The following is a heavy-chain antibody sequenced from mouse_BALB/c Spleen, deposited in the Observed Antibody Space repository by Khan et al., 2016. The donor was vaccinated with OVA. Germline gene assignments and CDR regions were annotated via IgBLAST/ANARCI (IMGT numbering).Heavy chain of an antibody. Sequence: QVQLKESGPGLVAPSQSLSITCTISGFSLTNYGIHWVRQPPGKGLEWLVVIRSDGSTTYNSALKSRLTISKDNSKSKVFLKMNSLQTYDTAMYFCARQHYYHYNSMDYWGQGTSVTVAS. D-gene: IGHD2-1*01. V-gene: IGHV2-6-1*01. CDR3: ARQHYYHYNSMDY. CDR1: GFSLTNYG. J-gene: IGHJ4*01. CDR2: IRSDGST.